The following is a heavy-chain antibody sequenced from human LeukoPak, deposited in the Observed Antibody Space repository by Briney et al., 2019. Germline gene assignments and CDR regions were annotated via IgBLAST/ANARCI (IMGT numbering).Heavy chain of an antibody. V-gene: IGHV3-74*01. D-gene: IGHD2-2*03. J-gene: IGHJ4*02. CDR1: GFTFSTYW. CDR2: IESDGAST. Sequence: GGSLRLSCAASGFTFSTYWLHWVRQVPGKGLVWVSRIESDGASTTYADSVKGRFTISRDNAKNTLYLQMNSLRVEDTAEYYCARGYFHGSIDHWGQGTLVTVSS. CDR3: ARGYFHGSIDH.